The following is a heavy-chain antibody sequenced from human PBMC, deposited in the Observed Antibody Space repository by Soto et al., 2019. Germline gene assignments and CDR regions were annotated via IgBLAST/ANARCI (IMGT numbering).Heavy chain of an antibody. CDR1: GYTFTSYG. CDR2: INAANGDT. CDR3: VRRHVSATGIDWFDP. Sequence: ASVKVSCKASGYTFTSYGIHWVRQAPGQRLEWMGWINAANGDTKYSPKFQGRVTITRDTSASTAYMELSSLRSEDTAVYYCVRRHVSATGIDWFDPWGKGTLVTVSS. V-gene: IGHV1-3*01. D-gene: IGHD6-13*01. J-gene: IGHJ5*02.